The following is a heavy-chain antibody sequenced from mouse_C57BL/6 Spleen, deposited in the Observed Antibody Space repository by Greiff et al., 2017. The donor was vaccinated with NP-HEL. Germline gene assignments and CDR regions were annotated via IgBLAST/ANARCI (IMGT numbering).Heavy chain of an antibody. V-gene: IGHV14-4*01. CDR3: TTYMRVVATGGFDY. CDR2: IDPENGDT. D-gene: IGHD1-1*01. CDR1: GFNIKDDY. Sequence: EVQLQQSGAELVRPGASVKLSCTASGFNIKDDYMHWVKQRPEQGLEWIGWIDPENGDTEYASKFQGKATITADTSSNTAYLQLSSLTSEDTAVYYCTTYMRVVATGGFDYWGQGTTLTVSS. J-gene: IGHJ2*01.